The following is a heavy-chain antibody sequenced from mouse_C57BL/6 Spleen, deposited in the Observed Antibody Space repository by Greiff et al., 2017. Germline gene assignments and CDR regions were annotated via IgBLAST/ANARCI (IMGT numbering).Heavy chain of an antibody. CDR3: ARSGITTVVPYWYFDV. CDR2: IDPSDSYT. Sequence: QVQLQQPGAELVRPGTSVKLSCKASGYTFTSYWMHWVKQRPGQGLEWIGVIDPSDSYTNYNQKFKGKATLTVDTSSSTAYMQLRSLTSEDSAVYYCARSGITTVVPYWYFDVWGTGTTVTVSS. CDR1: GYTFTSYW. J-gene: IGHJ1*03. V-gene: IGHV1-59*01. D-gene: IGHD1-1*01.